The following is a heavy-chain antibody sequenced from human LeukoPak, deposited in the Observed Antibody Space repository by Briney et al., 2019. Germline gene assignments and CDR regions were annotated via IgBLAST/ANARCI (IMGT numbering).Heavy chain of an antibody. Sequence: PGGSLRLSCAGSGFTFSNCAMSWVRQAPGKGLEWVSAISGSGGSTYYADSVKGRFTISRDNSKNTLYLQMNSLRAEDTAVYYCAKAGLRGSYGAFDYWGQGTLVTVSS. CDR2: ISGSGGST. J-gene: IGHJ4*02. D-gene: IGHD5-18*01. CDR1: GFTFSNCA. V-gene: IGHV3-23*01. CDR3: AKAGLRGSYGAFDY.